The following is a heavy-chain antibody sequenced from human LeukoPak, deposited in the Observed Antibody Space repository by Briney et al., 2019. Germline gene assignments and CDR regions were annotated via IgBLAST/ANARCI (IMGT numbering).Heavy chain of an antibody. CDR3: ARVGEYSSSRGAFDI. CDR2: INPNSGGT. D-gene: IGHD6-6*01. Sequence: ASVTVSCKASGYTFTGYYIHWVRQAPGQGLEWVGWINPNSGGTNSAQKFQVRVTMTRDTSISTAYMELSRLRSDDTAVYYCARVGEYSSSRGAFDIWGQGTMVTVSS. CDR1: GYTFTGYY. V-gene: IGHV1-2*02. J-gene: IGHJ3*02.